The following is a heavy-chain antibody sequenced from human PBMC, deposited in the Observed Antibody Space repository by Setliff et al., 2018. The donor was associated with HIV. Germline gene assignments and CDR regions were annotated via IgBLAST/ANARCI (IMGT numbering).Heavy chain of an antibody. CDR3: ARDAGYCGGDCYPMVLDV. V-gene: IGHV4-59*11. CDR1: GDSISSHY. J-gene: IGHJ6*04. CDR2: IYNSGTT. Sequence: SETLSLTCTVSGDSISSHYWSWIRQPPGKGLEWIGYIYNSGTTNYNPSLKSRVSISVHTSENDFSLKLTSVTAADTAVYYCARDAGYCGGDCYPMVLDVWGKGTTVTVSS. D-gene: IGHD2-21*01.